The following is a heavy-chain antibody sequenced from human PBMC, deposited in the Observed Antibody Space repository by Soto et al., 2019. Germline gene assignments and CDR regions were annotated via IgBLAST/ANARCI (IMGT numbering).Heavy chain of an antibody. CDR2: IYYSGST. J-gene: IGHJ6*02. D-gene: IGHD3-10*01. Sequence: PSETLSLTCTVSGGSISSSSYYWGWIRQPPGKGLEWIGSIYYSGSTYYNPSLKSRVTISVDTSKNQFSLKLSSVTAADTAVYYCATPLNMVRGVTYYYYGMAVWGQATTVT. V-gene: IGHV4-39*01. CDR1: GGSISSSSYY. CDR3: ATPLNMVRGVTYYYYGMAV.